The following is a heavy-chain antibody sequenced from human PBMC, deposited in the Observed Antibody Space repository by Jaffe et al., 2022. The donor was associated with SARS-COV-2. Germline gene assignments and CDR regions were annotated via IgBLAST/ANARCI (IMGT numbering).Heavy chain of an antibody. J-gene: IGHJ6*02. Sequence: QVQLVQSGAEVKKSGASVKVSCKASGYTFTNYAMHWVRQAPGQRLEWMGWINAGNGNTKYSQNFQGRVTITRDTSASTAYMELSSLRSEDTAVYYCASGGSVWFGELPPYAMDVWGQGTTVTVSS. D-gene: IGHD3-10*01. V-gene: IGHV1-3*01. CDR3: ASGGSVWFGELPPYAMDV. CDR2: INAGNGNT. CDR1: GYTFTNYA.